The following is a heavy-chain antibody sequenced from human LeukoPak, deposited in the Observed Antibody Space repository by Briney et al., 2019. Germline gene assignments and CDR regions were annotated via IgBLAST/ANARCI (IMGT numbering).Heavy chain of an antibody. CDR1: GFTFSSSG. Sequence: GGSLRLSCAASGFTFSSSGMHWVRQAPGKGLAWVAFIGHEGTNKYYADSVKGRFTISRDNSKNTLYLQMNSLRTEDTAVYYCAKDGHWTFDYWGQGTLVTVSS. CDR3: AKDGHWTFDY. J-gene: IGHJ4*02. D-gene: IGHD1-1*01. CDR2: IGHEGTNK. V-gene: IGHV3-30*02.